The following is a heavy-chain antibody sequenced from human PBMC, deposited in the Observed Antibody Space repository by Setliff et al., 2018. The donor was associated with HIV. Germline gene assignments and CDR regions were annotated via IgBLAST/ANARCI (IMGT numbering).Heavy chain of an antibody. V-gene: IGHV3-23*01. CDR2: ISGSGDST. Sequence: GGSLRLSCATSGFTFSSYAMSWVRQAPGKGLEWVSAISGSGDSTYYADSVKGRFTISRDNSKNTLYLQMNSLRADDTAVYYCAKDPSESSSWYYFHYWGQGALVTVSS. J-gene: IGHJ4*02. CDR3: AKDPSESSSWYYFHY. D-gene: IGHD6-13*01. CDR1: GFTFSSYA.